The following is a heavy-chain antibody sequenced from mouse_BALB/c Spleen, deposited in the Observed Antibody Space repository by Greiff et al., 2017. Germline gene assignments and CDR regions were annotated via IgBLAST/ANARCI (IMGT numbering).Heavy chain of an antibody. CDR1: GYSITSDYA. V-gene: IGHV3-2*02. D-gene: IGHD2-4*01. CDR2: ISYSGST. J-gene: IGHJ2*01. Sequence: ESGPGLVKPSQSLSLTCTVTGYSITSDYAWNWIRQFPGNKLEWMGYISYSGSTSYNPSLKSRISITRDTSKNQFFLQLNSVTTEDTATYYCARVDYDESDYWGQGTTLTVSS. CDR3: ARVDYDESDY.